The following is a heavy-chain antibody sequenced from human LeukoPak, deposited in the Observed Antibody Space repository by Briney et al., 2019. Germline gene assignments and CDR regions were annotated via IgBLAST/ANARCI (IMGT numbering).Heavy chain of an antibody. CDR2: ISSSGSTI. D-gene: IGHD2-21*02. J-gene: IGHJ4*02. CDR1: GFTFSSYE. CDR3: ARVSLIVVVPGILDY. V-gene: IGHV3-48*03. Sequence: GGSLRLSCAASGFTFSSYEMNWVRQAPGKGLEWVSYISSSGSTIYYADSAKGRFTISRDNAKNSLYLQMNSLRAEDTAVYYCARVSLIVVVPGILDYWGQGILVTVSS.